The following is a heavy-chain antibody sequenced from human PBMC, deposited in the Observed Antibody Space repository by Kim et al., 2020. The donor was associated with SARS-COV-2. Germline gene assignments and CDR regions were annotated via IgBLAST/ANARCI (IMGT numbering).Heavy chain of an antibody. J-gene: IGHJ5*01. CDR3: ARLHAYGHEEFDH. CDR2: IYYNGVT. D-gene: IGHD3-10*01. CDR1: GGSINGYY. V-gene: IGHV4-59*13. Sequence: SETLYLTCSVSGGSINGYYWSWIRQPPGKELEWIGYIYYNGVTNYNPSLKSRVTMSVDTSKNQLSLMLSSVTAADTAVYYCARLHAYGHEEFDHWGQGILVTVSS.